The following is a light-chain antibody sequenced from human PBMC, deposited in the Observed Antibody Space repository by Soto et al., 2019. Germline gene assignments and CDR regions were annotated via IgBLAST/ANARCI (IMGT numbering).Light chain of an antibody. CDR1: RYIRTA. Sequence: GDRVTITCRASRYIRTALSWYQHRPGQAPKVLICVASSLQSGVPSRFSGSGYGTDCTLTISSLQPEDVATYYCQQSYSTPRTLGQGTKVDIK. CDR3: QQSYSTPRT. J-gene: IGKJ1*01. CDR2: VAS. V-gene: IGKV1-39*01.